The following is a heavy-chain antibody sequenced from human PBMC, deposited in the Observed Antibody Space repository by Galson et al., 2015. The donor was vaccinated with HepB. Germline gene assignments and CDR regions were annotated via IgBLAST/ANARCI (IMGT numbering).Heavy chain of an antibody. CDR3: AKTFPSGSYFYYSGMDV. CDR1: GFNFSTYA. J-gene: IGHJ6*02. CDR2: ITGSGAAT. Sequence: SLRLSCAASGFNFSTYAMSWVRQAPRKGLEWVSAITGSGAATYYADSVKGQFTISRDSSKNTLYLQMNTLSAEDTAVYYCAKTFPSGSYFYYSGMDVWGQGTTVTVSS. V-gene: IGHV3-23*01. D-gene: IGHD3-10*01.